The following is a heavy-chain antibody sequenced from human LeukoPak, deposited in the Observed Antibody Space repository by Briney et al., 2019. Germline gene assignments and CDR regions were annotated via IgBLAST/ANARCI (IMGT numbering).Heavy chain of an antibody. D-gene: IGHD3-22*01. CDR3: ARWNYYYDSSGYSAPAFDY. Sequence: GGSLGLSCAASGFTFSSYWMHWVRQAPGKGLVWVSRINSDGSSTSYADSVKGRFTISRDNAKNTLYLQMNSLRAEDTAVYYCARWNYYYDSSGYSAPAFDYWGQGTLVTVSS. CDR2: INSDGSST. V-gene: IGHV3-74*01. J-gene: IGHJ4*02. CDR1: GFTFSSYW.